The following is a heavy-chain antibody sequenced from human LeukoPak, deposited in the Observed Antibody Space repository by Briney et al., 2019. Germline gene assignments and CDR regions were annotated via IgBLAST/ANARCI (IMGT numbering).Heavy chain of an antibody. D-gene: IGHD1-26*01. CDR1: GGSFSGYY. CDR2: IYYSGST. Sequence: SETLSLTCAVYGGSFSGYYWSWIRQPPGKGLEWIGSIYYSGSTYYNPSLKSRVTISVDTSKNQFSLKLSSVTAADTAVYYCARAGKWELFAFDIWGQGTMVTVSS. CDR3: ARAGKWELFAFDI. J-gene: IGHJ3*02. V-gene: IGHV4-34*01.